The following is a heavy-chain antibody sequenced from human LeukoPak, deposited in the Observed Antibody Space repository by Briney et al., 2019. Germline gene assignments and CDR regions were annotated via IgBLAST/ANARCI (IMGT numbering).Heavy chain of an antibody. CDR1: GFTFDDYA. D-gene: IGHD5-24*01. CDR2: ISWNSGSI. V-gene: IGHV3-9*03. Sequence: GGSLRLSCAASGFTFDDYAMHWVRQAPGKGLEWVSGISWNSGSIGYADSVKGRFTISRDNAKNSLYLQMNSLRAEDMALYYCAKSIEMATITGTGAFDIWGQGTMVTVSS. CDR3: AKSIEMATITGTGAFDI. J-gene: IGHJ3*02.